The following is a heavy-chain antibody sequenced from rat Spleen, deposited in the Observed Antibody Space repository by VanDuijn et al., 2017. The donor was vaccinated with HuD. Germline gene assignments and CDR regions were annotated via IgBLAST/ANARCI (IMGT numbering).Heavy chain of an antibody. Sequence: EVQLVESDGDLVQPGRSLKLSCAASGFTFSNYYMAWVRQAPTKGLEWVASISYDGSGTYYQNSVKGRFTFSRDNAKSTLYLQMDSLRSEDTATYYCTTDLTYYGYNPRSDYWGQGVMVTVSS. V-gene: IGHV5-20*01. D-gene: IGHD1-9*01. CDR3: TTDLTYYGYNPRSDY. J-gene: IGHJ2*01. CDR1: GFTFSNYY. CDR2: ISYDGSGT.